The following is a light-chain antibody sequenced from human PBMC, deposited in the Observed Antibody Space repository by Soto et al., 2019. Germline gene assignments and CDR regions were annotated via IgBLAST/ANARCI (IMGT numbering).Light chain of an antibody. J-gene: IGLJ3*02. CDR1: NIGSKN. V-gene: IGLV3-9*01. Sequence: SYELTQPLSVSVALGQTARITWGGNNIGSKNVHWYQQKPGQAPVVVIYRDTNRPSGIPERFSGSNSGNTATLTIRRAQVGDEADYYCQVWDSSTAVFGGGTKLTVL. CDR3: QVWDSSTAV. CDR2: RDT.